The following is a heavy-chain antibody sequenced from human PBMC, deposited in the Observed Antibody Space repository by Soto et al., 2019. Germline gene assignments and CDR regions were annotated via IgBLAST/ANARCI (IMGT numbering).Heavy chain of an antibody. CDR2: ISGSGGST. J-gene: IGHJ6*02. CDR1: VFTFSSYA. Sequence: EVQLLESGGGLVQPGGSLRLSCAASVFTFSSYAMSWVRQAPGKGLEWVSAISGSGGSTYYADSVKGRFTISRDNSKNTLYLQMNSLRAEDTAVYYCAKRSDGAQYFYYYGMDVWGQGTTVTVSS. CDR3: AKRSDGAQYFYYYGMDV. D-gene: IGHD4-17*01. V-gene: IGHV3-23*01.